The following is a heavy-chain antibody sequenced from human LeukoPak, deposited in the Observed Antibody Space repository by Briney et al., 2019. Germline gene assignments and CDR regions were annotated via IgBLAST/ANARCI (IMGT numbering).Heavy chain of an antibody. D-gene: IGHD1-7*01. CDR3: AKTTETTLSYDAFDI. CDR2: LGGRSADT. V-gene: IGHV3-23*01. Sequence: PGGSLRLSCAASGFTFGSYAMSWVRQAPGKGLDWVSTLGGRSADTYYADSVKGRFTISRDSSKHTLYLLMNSLRADDTATYYCAKTTETTLSYDAFDIWGQGTMVTVSS. CDR1: GFTFGSYA. J-gene: IGHJ3*02.